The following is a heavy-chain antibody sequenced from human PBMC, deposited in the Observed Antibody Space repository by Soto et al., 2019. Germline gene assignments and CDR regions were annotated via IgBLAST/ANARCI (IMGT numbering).Heavy chain of an antibody. CDR3: TADDGSGSYYSYYYYYGMDV. V-gene: IGHV3-15*01. Sequence: GGSLRLSCAASGFTFSNASMSWVRQAPGKGLEWVGRIKSKTDGGATDYAAPVKGRFTISRDDSKNTLYLQMNSLKTEVTAVYYCTADDGSGSYYSYYYYYGMDVWGQGTTVTVSS. D-gene: IGHD3-10*01. CDR1: GFTFSNAS. CDR2: IKSKTDGGAT. J-gene: IGHJ6*02.